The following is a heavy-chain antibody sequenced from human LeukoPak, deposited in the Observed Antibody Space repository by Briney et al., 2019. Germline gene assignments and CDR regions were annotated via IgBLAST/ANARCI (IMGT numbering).Heavy chain of an antibody. D-gene: IGHD3-10*01. CDR3: ATALHYYGSGSPQY. J-gene: IGHJ4*02. V-gene: IGHV3-23*01. CDR1: GFTFSSYA. CDR2: ISGSGGST. Sequence: GGSLRLSCAASGFTFSSYAMSWVRQAPGKGLEWVSAISGSGGSTYYADSVKGRFTISRDNSKNTLYLQMNSLRAEDTAVYYCATALHYYGSGSPQYRGQGTLVTVSS.